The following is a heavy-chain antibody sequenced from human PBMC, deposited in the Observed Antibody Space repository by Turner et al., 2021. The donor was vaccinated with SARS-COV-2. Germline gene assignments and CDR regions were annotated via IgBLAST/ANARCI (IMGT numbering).Heavy chain of an antibody. CDR1: AFNFSTYW. V-gene: IGHV3-7*04. CDR2: IKQDGSEK. CDR3: ASDNGYSSSWYSVAFDI. Sequence: VQLVESGGGLVQPGGSLRLSCAASAFNFSTYWMSWVRQAQGKGLEWVANIKQDGSEKYYVDAVKGRFNISRDNTKNSLYLQMNSLRAEDTAVYYCASDNGYSSSWYSVAFDIWGQGTMVTVSS. J-gene: IGHJ3*02. D-gene: IGHD6-13*01.